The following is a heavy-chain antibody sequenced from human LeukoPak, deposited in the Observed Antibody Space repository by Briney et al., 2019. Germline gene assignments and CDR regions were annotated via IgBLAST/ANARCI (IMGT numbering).Heavy chain of an antibody. Sequence: GGSLRLSCAASGFTFSSYSMNWVRQAPGKGLEWVSYISSASGSIYYADSVKGRFTISRDNAKNSLFLQMNSLRVEDTAVYYCARLPAYCSSTNCYYDYWGQGTLVTVSS. CDR1: GFTFSSYS. D-gene: IGHD2-2*01. V-gene: IGHV3-48*04. CDR3: ARLPAYCSSTNCYYDY. J-gene: IGHJ4*02. CDR2: ISSASGSI.